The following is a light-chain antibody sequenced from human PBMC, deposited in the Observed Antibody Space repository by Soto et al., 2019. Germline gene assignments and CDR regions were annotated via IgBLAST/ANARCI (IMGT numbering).Light chain of an antibody. CDR3: QQYSSSRT. Sequence: EIVMTQSPATLSVSPWERATLSCRASQSVSSNLAWYQQKPGQAPRLLIYGASTRATGVPARFSGSGSGADFTLTISRLEPEDFAVYYCQQYSSSRTFGQGTKV. CDR1: QSVSSN. CDR2: GAS. V-gene: IGKV3-15*01. J-gene: IGKJ1*01.